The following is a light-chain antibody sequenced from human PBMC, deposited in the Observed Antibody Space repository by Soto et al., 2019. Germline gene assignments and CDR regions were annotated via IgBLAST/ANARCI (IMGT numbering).Light chain of an antibody. J-gene: IGKJ1*01. Sequence: PGERATLSCRASPSVTNYLAWYQQKPGQPPRLLIYGASRRATGIPDRFSGSGSGTDSTLTISRLEPEDSAVYYCQQYASSPRTFGQGTKVDIK. CDR1: PSVTNY. V-gene: IGKV3-20*01. CDR2: GAS. CDR3: QQYASSPRT.